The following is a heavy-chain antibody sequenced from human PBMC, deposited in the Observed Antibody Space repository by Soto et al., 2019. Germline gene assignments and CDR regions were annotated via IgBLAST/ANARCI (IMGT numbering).Heavy chain of an antibody. D-gene: IGHD1-20*01. V-gene: IGHV4-39*01. CDR2: VSYSGGH. J-gene: IGHJ4*02. CDR1: CASVTSSHY. CDR3: ARHYNTGAFFDY. Sequence: QLQLQESGPGLVKSSETLSLTCSVSCASVTSSHYWGWIRQPPGKGLEWIGSVSYSGGHYYSPSFKSRITIFVDTSTNQFSLRVRSVTATDTAVYFCARHYNTGAFFDYWGQGKVVTVSS.